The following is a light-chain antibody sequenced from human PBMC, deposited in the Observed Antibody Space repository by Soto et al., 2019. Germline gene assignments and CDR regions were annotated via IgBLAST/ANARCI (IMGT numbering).Light chain of an antibody. J-gene: IGLJ1*01. Sequence: QPVLTQPASVSGSPGQSITISCTGTTSDVGRYNYVSWYQQHPGKAPKLIIYDVSNRPSGVSNRFSGSKSGNTASLTISGLQAEDEADYYCNSYTSSSTYVFGTGTKVTV. CDR1: TSDVGRYNY. CDR2: DVS. V-gene: IGLV2-14*01. CDR3: NSYTSSSTYV.